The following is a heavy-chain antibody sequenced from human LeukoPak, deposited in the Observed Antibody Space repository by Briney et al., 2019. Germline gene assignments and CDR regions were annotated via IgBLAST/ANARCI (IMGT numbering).Heavy chain of an antibody. J-gene: IGHJ4*02. CDR1: GFTFSSYA. CDR2: ISGSGGGT. CDR3: AKDLGRYRNNYFDY. Sequence: GGSLRLSCAASGFTFSSYAMSWVRQAPGKGLEWVSAISGSGGGTYYTDSVKGRFTISRDNSKNTLWLQMNSLRAEDTAVYYCAKDLGRYRNNYFDYWGQGTLVTVSS. V-gene: IGHV3-23*01. D-gene: IGHD1-26*01.